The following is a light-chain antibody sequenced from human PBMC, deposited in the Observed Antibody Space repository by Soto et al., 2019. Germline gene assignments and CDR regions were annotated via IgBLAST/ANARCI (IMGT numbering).Light chain of an antibody. CDR3: SSYGGSNTVV. CDR2: EVS. CDR1: SSDVGGYNY. V-gene: IGLV2-8*01. J-gene: IGLJ2*01. Sequence: QSVLTQPPSASGSPGQSVTISCTGSSSDVGGYNYVSWYQQHPGKAPKLMIYEVSKRPSGVPDRLSGSKSGNTASLTVYGLQAEDEADYYGSSYGGSNTVVFGGGTKVTVL.